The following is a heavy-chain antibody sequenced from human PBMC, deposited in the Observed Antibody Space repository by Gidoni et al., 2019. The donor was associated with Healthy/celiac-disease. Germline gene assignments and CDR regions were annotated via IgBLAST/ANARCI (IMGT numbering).Heavy chain of an antibody. CDR3: ARRPTIAVAGYWYFDL. CDR2: IYYSGST. V-gene: IGHV4-39*01. J-gene: IGHJ2*01. CDR1: GGSIRSSSYY. Sequence: QLQLQESGPGLVQPSETLSLTCTVSGGSIRSSSYYWGWIRQPPGKGLEWIGSIYYSGSTYYNPSLKSRVTISVDTSKNQFSLKLSSVTAADTAVYYCARRPTIAVAGYWYFDLWGRGTLVTVSS. D-gene: IGHD6-19*01.